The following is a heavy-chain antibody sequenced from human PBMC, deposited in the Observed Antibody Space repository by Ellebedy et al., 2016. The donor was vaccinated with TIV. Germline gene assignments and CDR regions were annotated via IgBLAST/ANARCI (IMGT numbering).Heavy chain of an antibody. CDR1: GGSISSGDYY. Sequence: MPSETLSLTCTVSGGSISSGDYYWSWIRQPPGRGLEWIGYIYYSGSTYYNPSLKSRVTISVDTSKNQFSLKLSSVTAADTAVYYCAREGGATNWGQGTLVTVSS. J-gene: IGHJ4*02. V-gene: IGHV4-30-4*08. CDR3: AREGGATN. CDR2: IYYSGST. D-gene: IGHD3-16*01.